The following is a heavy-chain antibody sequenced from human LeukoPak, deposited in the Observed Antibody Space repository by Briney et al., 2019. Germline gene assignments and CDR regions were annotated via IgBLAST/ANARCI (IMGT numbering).Heavy chain of an antibody. CDR2: IYTDGST. D-gene: IGHD3-9*01. CDR1: GGSISSVSYY. CDR3: ARAVGSFDWLPLFDS. Sequence: SQTLSLTCTVSGGSISSVSYYWSWIREPAGKGLEWIGRIYTDGSTEYNPSLKSRVTISVDTSKNQFYLKLSSVTAADTAVYYCARAVGSFDWLPLFDSWGQGALVTVSS. V-gene: IGHV4-61*02. J-gene: IGHJ4*02.